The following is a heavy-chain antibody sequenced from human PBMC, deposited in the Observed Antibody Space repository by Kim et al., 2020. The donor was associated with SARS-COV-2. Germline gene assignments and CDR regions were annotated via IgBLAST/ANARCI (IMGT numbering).Heavy chain of an antibody. D-gene: IGHD3-10*01. J-gene: IGHJ4*02. Sequence: SETLSLTCAVYGGSFSGYYWSWIRQPPGKGLEWIGEINHSGSTNYNPSLKSRVTISVDTSKNQFSLKLSSVTAADTAVYYCASPLNYYGSGSYYKSKARDYWGQGTLVTVSS. CDR2: INHSGST. CDR1: GGSFSGYY. CDR3: ASPLNYYGSGSYYKSKARDY. V-gene: IGHV4-34*01.